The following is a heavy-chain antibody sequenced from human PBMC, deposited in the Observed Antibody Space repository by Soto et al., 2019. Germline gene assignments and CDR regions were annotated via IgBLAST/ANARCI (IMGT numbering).Heavy chain of an antibody. J-gene: IGHJ4*02. Sequence: GGSLRLSCAGSKITFSTYTMNWVRQAPGKGLEWVSSISSSSSYIYYADSVKGRFTISGDNAKNSLYLQMNSLKTEDTAVYYCTTDRSDYSDSRDTYVRFDYWGQGTQVTVSS. D-gene: IGHD3-22*01. CDR2: ISSSSSYI. V-gene: IGHV3-21*03. CDR3: TTDRSDYSDSRDTYVRFDY. CDR1: KITFSTYT.